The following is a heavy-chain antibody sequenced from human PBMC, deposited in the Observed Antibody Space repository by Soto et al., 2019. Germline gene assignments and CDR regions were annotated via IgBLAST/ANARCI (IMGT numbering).Heavy chain of an antibody. J-gene: IGHJ4*02. Sequence: GASVKVSCKASGYSFISYPMRWVRQAPGQRPEWMGWINAGDDNTYYSQKFQGRITITRDTSASTVYLELSSLRSEDTAVYYCARDPFTVLRGVIPYFDYWGQGTLVTVSS. V-gene: IGHV1-3*01. CDR1: GYSFISYP. CDR2: INAGDDNT. D-gene: IGHD3-10*01. CDR3: ARDPFTVLRGVIPYFDY.